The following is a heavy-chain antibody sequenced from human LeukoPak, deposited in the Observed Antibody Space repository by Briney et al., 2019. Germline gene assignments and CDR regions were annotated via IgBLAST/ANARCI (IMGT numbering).Heavy chain of an antibody. CDR3: AREGSPFYYYYMDV. CDR1: GYTFTSYD. J-gene: IGHJ6*03. Sequence: GASVKVSCKASGYTFTSYDINWVRQATGQGLEWMGWMNPNSGNTGYAQKFQGRVTMTRNTSISTAYMELSSLRSDDTAVYYCAREGSPFYYYYMDVWGKGTTVTVSS. V-gene: IGHV1-8*01. D-gene: IGHD2-15*01. CDR2: MNPNSGNT.